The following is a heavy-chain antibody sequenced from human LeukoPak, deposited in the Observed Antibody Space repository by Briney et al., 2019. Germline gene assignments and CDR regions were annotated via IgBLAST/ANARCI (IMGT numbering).Heavy chain of an antibody. J-gene: IGHJ4*02. CDR3: AKGSRLGDPLYCSGGSCYGLFDY. CDR2: ISGSGGST. V-gene: IGHV3-23*01. D-gene: IGHD2-15*01. CDR1: GFTFSSYA. Sequence: GGSLRLSCAASGFTFSSYAMSWVRQAPGKGLKWVSAISGSGGSTYYADSVKGRFTISRDNSKNTLYLQMNSLRAEDTAVYYCAKGSRLGDPLYCSGGSCYGLFDYWGQGTLVTVSS.